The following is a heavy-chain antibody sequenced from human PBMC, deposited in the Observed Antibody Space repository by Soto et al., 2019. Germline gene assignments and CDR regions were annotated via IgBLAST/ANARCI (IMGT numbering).Heavy chain of an antibody. CDR2: IKSKADGGTS. D-gene: IGHD3-10*01. CDR3: TTNCYGSGSQGTN. V-gene: IGHV3-15*01. J-gene: IGHJ4*02. CDR1: GFTFINAW. Sequence: GGSLRLSCAASGFTFINAWMTWVRQAPGKGLEWVGRIKSKADGGTSDYAAPVKGRFTISRDDSKTTVYLQMNSLKTEDTAVYYCTTNCYGSGSQGTNWGQGTLVTVS.